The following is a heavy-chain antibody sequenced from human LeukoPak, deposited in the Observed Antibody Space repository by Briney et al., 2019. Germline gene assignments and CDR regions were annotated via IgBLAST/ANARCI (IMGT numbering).Heavy chain of an antibody. J-gene: IGHJ6*03. CDR1: GGSISSGSYF. CDR3: ARWAAAPALTGGYYYYYMDV. Sequence: PSETLSLTCTVSGGSISSGSYFWSWIRQPAGKGLEWIGRVYTSGATNYNPSLKSRVTISVDTSKNQFSLKLSSVTAADTAVYYCARWAAAPALTGGYYYYYMDVWGKGTTVTISS. D-gene: IGHD6-13*01. V-gene: IGHV4-61*02. CDR2: VYTSGAT.